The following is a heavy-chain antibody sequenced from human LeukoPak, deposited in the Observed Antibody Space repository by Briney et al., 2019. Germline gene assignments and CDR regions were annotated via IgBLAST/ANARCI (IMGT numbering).Heavy chain of an antibody. Sequence: GGSLRLSCAASGFTFSSYAMTWVRQAPGKGLEWVSSISGSGGNTYYADSVKGRFTISRDNSKNTLYLQMNSLRAVDTAVYYCARDRVYSYGYRDAFDIWGQGTIVTVSS. D-gene: IGHD5-18*01. CDR3: ARDRVYSYGYRDAFDI. CDR2: ISGSGGNT. V-gene: IGHV3-23*01. J-gene: IGHJ3*02. CDR1: GFTFSSYA.